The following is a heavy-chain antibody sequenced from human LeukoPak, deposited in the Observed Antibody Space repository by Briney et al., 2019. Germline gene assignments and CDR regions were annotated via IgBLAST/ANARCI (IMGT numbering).Heavy chain of an antibody. Sequence: GGSLRLSCAASGFTFSSYWMSWVRQAPGKGLEWVANIKQDGSEKYYVDSVKGRFTISRDNAKNSLYLQMNSLRAEDTAVYYCARAQYYNDTSGYDYWGQGTLVTVSS. V-gene: IGHV3-7*01. CDR2: IKQDGSEK. D-gene: IGHD3-22*01. J-gene: IGHJ4*02. CDR1: GFTFSSYW. CDR3: ARAQYYNDTSGYDY.